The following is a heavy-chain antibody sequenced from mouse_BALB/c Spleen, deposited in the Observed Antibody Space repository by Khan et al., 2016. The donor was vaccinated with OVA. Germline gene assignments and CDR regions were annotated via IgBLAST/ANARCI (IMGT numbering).Heavy chain of an antibody. Sequence: VQLQQSGPELVKPGASVKISCKASGYSFTGYFMNWVMQSHGKSLEWIGRINPHIGETFYNPKFKGKATLTVDESSSTAHMELRSLASEDSAVYYCTRGYRSDFGYWGQGTTLTVSS. V-gene: IGHV1-20*02. CDR1: GYSFTGYF. J-gene: IGHJ2*01. D-gene: IGHD1-1*01. CDR3: TRGYRSDFGY. CDR2: INPHIGET.